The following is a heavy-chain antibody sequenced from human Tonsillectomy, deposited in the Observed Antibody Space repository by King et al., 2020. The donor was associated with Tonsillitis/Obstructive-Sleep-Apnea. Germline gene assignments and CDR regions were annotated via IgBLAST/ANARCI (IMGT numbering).Heavy chain of an antibody. CDR3: ARGGAHIVVVTAIPCRMDV. V-gene: IGHV1-2*02. CDR1: GYTFTGYY. J-gene: IGHJ6*02. Sequence: QLVQSGAEVKKPGASVKVSCKASGYTFTGYYMHWVRQAPVQGLEWMGWINPNSGGTNYAQKFQGRVTMTRDTSISTAYMELSRLRSDDTAVYYCARGGAHIVVVTAIPCRMDVWGQGTTVTVSS. D-gene: IGHD2-21*02. CDR2: INPNSGGT.